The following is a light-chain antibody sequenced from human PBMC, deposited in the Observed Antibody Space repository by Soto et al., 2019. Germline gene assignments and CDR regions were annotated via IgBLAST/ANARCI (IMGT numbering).Light chain of an antibody. J-gene: IGKJ1*01. V-gene: IGKV3-11*01. CDR3: QQRSNLWT. Sequence: EIVMTQSPVTLSLSPGEKATLSCRASQHIRTDLAWYQQRPGQAPRLLIYGASTRATGIPARFSGSGSGTDFTLTISSLEPEDFAVYHCQQRSNLWTFGQGTKVDI. CDR1: QHIRTD. CDR2: GAS.